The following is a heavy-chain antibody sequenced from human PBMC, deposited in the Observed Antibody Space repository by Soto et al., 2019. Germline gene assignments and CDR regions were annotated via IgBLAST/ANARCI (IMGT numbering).Heavy chain of an antibody. CDR1: GFTFSSYD. CDR3: ARAIGPTLFDY. V-gene: IGHV3-13*04. CDR2: IGTAGDT. Sequence: PGGSLRLSCSASGFTFSSYDMHWVRQGPGKGLEWVSAIGTAGDTNYAGSVKGRFTISRENAKNSLYLPMNSLRAGDTAIYFCARAIGPTLFDYWGQGTLVNVSS. J-gene: IGHJ4*02. D-gene: IGHD3-22*01.